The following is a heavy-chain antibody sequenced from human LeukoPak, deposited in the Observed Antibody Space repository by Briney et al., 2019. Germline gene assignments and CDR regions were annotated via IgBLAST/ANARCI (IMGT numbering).Heavy chain of an antibody. Sequence: PSETQSLTCTVSGGSISSGDYYWSWIRQPPGKGLEWIGYIYYSGSTYYNPPLKSRVTISVDTSKNQFSLKLSSVTAADTAVYYCARGSTGYSSGWYFGTRYGMDVWGQGTTVTVSS. D-gene: IGHD6-19*01. CDR3: ARGSTGYSSGWYFGTRYGMDV. CDR1: GGSISSGDYY. CDR2: IYYSGST. J-gene: IGHJ6*02. V-gene: IGHV4-30-4*01.